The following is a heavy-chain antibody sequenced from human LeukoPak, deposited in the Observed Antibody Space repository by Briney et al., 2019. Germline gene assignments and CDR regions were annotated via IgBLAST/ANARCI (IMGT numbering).Heavy chain of an antibody. CDR3: AEDWGSLGVFDY. V-gene: IGHV3-9*01. CDR2: ISWNSGSI. Sequence: GGSLRLSCAASGFTFDDYAMHWVRQAPGKGLEGVSGISWNSGSIGYADSVKGRFTISRDNAKNSLYLQMNSLRAEDTALYYCAEDWGSLGVFDYWGQGTLVTVSS. CDR1: GFTFDDYA. J-gene: IGHJ4*02. D-gene: IGHD3-16*01.